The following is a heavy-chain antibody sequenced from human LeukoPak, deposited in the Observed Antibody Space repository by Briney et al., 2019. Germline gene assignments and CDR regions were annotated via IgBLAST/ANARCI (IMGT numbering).Heavy chain of an antibody. CDR1: GFTFSSYA. CDR2: ISSNGGST. V-gene: IGHV3-64*01. CDR3: AKSSGGSRPHSRIFDF. Sequence: LSGGSLRLSCAASGFTFSSYAMHWVRQAPGKGLEYVSAISSNGGSTYYANSVKGRFTISRDNSNNKMFLQMNSLGAEDTATYYCAKSSGGSRPHSRIFDFWGQGTVVTVSS. J-gene: IGHJ4*02. D-gene: IGHD5-18*01.